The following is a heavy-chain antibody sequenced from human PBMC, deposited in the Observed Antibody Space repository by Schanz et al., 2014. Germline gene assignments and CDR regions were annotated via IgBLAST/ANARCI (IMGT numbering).Heavy chain of an antibody. CDR2: ISAFDDKT. Sequence: QVQLVQSAPEVKKPGASVKVSCKASGYSFTTYGLNWVRQAPGQGPEWMGWISAFDDKTDYAQNFQGRLIMTTDTSTTTVYMELRGLRSDDTAVNYCARETTISTGGAFDVWGQGTMVNVSS. D-gene: IGHD3-9*01. V-gene: IGHV1-18*01. CDR3: ARETTISTGGAFDV. CDR1: GYSFTTYG. J-gene: IGHJ3*01.